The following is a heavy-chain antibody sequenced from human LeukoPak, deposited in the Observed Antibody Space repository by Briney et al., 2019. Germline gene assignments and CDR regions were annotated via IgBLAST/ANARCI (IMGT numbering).Heavy chain of an antibody. CDR2: IYYSGST. V-gene: IGHV4-59*01. Sequence: SETLSLTCTVSGGSISSYYWSWIRQPPGKGLEWIGYIYYSGSTNYNPSLKSRVTISVDTSKNQFSLKLSSVTAADTALYYCARDLSAAGVGAINDWGQGTLVTVSS. D-gene: IGHD1-26*01. CDR1: GGSISSYY. CDR3: ARDLSAAGVGAIND. J-gene: IGHJ4*02.